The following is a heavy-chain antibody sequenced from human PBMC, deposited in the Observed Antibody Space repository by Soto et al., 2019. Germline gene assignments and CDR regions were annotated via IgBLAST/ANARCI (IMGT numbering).Heavy chain of an antibody. CDR2: IHPSGSN. CDR3: AREPYHYDSSGYYDY. V-gene: IGHV4-31*03. J-gene: IGHJ4*02. CDR1: GGSTTSGGYY. Sequence: HVQLQESGPGLVKPSQTLSLTCTVSGGSTTSGGYYWNWIRQPPGKGLEWIAYIHPSGSNYHNPFLKSRVIRSVDTSKNQVSLKLSSVTAADTAVYYCAREPYHYDSSGYYDYWGQGTLVTVSS. D-gene: IGHD3-22*01.